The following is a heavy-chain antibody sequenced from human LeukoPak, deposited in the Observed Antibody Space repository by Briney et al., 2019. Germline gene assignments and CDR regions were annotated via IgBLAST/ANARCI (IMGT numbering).Heavy chain of an antibody. CDR1: GHTFSNFD. CDR2: MKLNSGNT. J-gene: IGHJ6*02. Sequence: WASVKVSCKASGHTFSNFDINWVRQATGQGLEWMGWMKLNSGNTGYAQKFQGRVTMTRDTSVTTAYMELSSLRSEDTAVYYCARGYASDVWGQGTTVTVSS. CDR3: ARGYASDV. D-gene: IGHD2-8*01. V-gene: IGHV1-8*01.